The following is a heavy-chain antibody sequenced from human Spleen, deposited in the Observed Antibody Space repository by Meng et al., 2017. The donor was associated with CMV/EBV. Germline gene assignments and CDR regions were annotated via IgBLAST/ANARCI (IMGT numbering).Heavy chain of an antibody. CDR3: AREGGVTTASSKNHFDY. CDR2: VNPSSGGV. D-gene: IGHD4-11*01. Sequence: TFSNYYIHWVRQTPGQGLEWMAIVNPSSGGVTCTQKFQGRVTMTRDTSTNTVNMELIGLRSEDTAIYYCAREGGVTTASSKNHFDYWGQGTLVTVSS. V-gene: IGHV1-46*01. J-gene: IGHJ4*02. CDR1: TFSNYY.